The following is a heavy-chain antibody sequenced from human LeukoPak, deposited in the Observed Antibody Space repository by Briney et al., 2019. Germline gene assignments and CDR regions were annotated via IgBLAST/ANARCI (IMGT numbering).Heavy chain of an antibody. CDR2: ISSSSSLI. V-gene: IGHV3-21*01. CDR1: GFTFSYYS. Sequence: GGSLRLSCAASGFTFSYYSMNWVRQAPGRGLEWVSCISSSSSLIFYSDSVRGRFTISRDNAKNLLYLHMSSLRVEDTAVYYCAKVDRGDYSSSPVPYYNYYMNVWGKGTTVTVSS. D-gene: IGHD6-13*01. CDR3: AKVDRGDYSSSPVPYYNYYMNV. J-gene: IGHJ6*03.